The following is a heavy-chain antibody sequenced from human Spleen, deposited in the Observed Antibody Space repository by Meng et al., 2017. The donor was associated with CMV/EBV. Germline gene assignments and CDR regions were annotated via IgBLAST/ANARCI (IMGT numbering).Heavy chain of an antibody. V-gene: IGHV3-30*04. J-gene: IGHJ4*02. D-gene: IGHD1-14*01. CDR1: GFSFRTGC. CDR3: ARDRDHWLGVVDY. CDR2: ISSDGSDR. Sequence: AAGFSFRTGCPHWVRQSPGKWLEWVAVISSDGSDRYYADSVKGRFTISRDNSKNTLYLQMNSLRAEDTAVYYCARDRDHWLGVVDYWGQGALVTVSS.